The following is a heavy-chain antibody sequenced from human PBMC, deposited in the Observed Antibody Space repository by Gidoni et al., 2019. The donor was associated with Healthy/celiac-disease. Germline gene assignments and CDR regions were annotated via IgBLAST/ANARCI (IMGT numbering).Heavy chain of an antibody. CDR2: IYYSGST. Sequence: LKLHAAGPGLPMRSEPLAPTCIVPGGSISSGGYDWGWIRQPRGKGLEWIGSIYYSGSTYYNPSLKSRVTISVDTSKNRFSLKLSSVTAADTAVYYCARRYYDILTGPSALDYWGQGTLVTVSS. CDR1: GGSISSGGYD. V-gene: IGHV4-39*01. D-gene: IGHD3-9*01. J-gene: IGHJ4*02. CDR3: ARRYYDILTGPSALDY.